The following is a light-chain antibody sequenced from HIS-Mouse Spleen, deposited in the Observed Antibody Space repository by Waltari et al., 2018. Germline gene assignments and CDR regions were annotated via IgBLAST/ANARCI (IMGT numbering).Light chain of an antibody. CDR1: QGISSY. Sequence: RKTQYPSLLSASTEDIVNINWRKSQGISSYLAWYQQKPGKAPELLIYAASTLQSGVPSRFSGSGSGTDFTLTISCLQSEDFATYYCQQYYSFPWTFGQGTKVEIK. V-gene: IGKV1D-8*02. CDR2: AAS. J-gene: IGKJ1*01. CDR3: QQYYSFPWT.